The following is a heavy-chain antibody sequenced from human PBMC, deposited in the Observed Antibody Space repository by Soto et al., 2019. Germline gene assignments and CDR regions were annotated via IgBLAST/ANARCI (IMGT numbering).Heavy chain of an antibody. J-gene: IGHJ4*02. CDR1: GFTFSSYS. V-gene: IGHV3-21*01. D-gene: IGHD5-12*01. CDR3: ARARGMATIYYFAY. CDR2: ISSSSSYI. Sequence: GSLRLSCAASGFTFSSYSMNWVRQAPGKGLEWVSSISSSSSYIYYADSVKGRFTISRDNAKNSLYLQMNSLRAEDTAVYYCARARGMATIYYFAYWGQGTLVTVSS.